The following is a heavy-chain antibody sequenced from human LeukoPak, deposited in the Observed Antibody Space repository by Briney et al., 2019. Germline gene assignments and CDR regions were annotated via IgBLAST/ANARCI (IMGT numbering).Heavy chain of an antibody. V-gene: IGHV3-30*18. Sequence: PGGSLRLSCTASGFTFSSYGMHGARQAPGKGLEGVAVISYDGSNKYYADFVKGRFTISRDNSKNTLYLQMNSLRAEDTAVYYCAKHRVGATPGVFWFDPWGQGTLVTVSS. CDR3: AKHRVGATPGVFWFDP. D-gene: IGHD1-26*01. J-gene: IGHJ5*02. CDR2: ISYDGSNK. CDR1: GFTFSSYG.